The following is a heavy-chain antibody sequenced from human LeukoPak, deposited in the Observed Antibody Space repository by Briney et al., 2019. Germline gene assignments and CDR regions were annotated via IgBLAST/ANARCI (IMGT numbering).Heavy chain of an antibody. D-gene: IGHD6-19*01. CDR1: GYTFTGYY. Sequence: ASVKVSCKASGYTFTGYYMHWVRQAPGQGLEWMGWMNPNSGNTGYAQEFQGRVTMTRNTSISTAYMELSSLRSEDTAVYYCARGKHRPPYSSGCLGYWGQGTLVTVTS. V-gene: IGHV1-8*02. CDR2: MNPNSGNT. CDR3: ARGKHRPPYSSGCLGY. J-gene: IGHJ4*02.